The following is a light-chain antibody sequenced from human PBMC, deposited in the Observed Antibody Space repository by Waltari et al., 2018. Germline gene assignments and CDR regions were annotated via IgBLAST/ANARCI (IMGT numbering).Light chain of an antibody. J-gene: IGLJ2*01. CDR2: VNSGGSH. V-gene: IGLV4-69*01. Sequence: QVVLIQSPSASASLGASVKLTCTLSSGHSDYAIAWHQQQPEKGPRYLMKVNSGGSHIKGDGIPDRFSGSSSGAERYLTISSLQSEDEADYYCQTWDTATHVIFGGGTKLTVL. CDR1: SGHSDYA. CDR3: QTWDTATHVI.